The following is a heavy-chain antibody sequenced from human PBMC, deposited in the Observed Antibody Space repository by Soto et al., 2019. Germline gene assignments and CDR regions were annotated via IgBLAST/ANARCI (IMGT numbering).Heavy chain of an antibody. CDR3: AKRDFNSRGLLY. CDR1: GFSFTSYW. Sequence: EVQLVQSGGGLVQPGGSLRLSCAASGFSFTSYWMHWVRQAPGKGLVWVSRINTDGSSTDYADSVKGRFTISRDNAKNMLYLQMNSLRAEDTAIYYCAKRDFNSRGLLYWGQGNLVSVSS. D-gene: IGHD6-13*01. CDR2: INTDGSST. J-gene: IGHJ4*02. V-gene: IGHV3-74*01.